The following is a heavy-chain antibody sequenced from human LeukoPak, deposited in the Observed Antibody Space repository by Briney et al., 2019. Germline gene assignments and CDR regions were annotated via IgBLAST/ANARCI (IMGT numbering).Heavy chain of an antibody. Sequence: ASVKVSCKASGGTFSSYAISWVRQAPGQGLEWMGGIIPIFGTANYAQKFQGRVTITADESTSTAYMELSSLKSEDTAVYYCAKKIVGTTHFDCWGQGILVTVSS. J-gene: IGHJ4*02. CDR3: AKKIVGTTHFDC. V-gene: IGHV1-69*13. D-gene: IGHD1/OR15-1a*01. CDR1: GGTFSSYA. CDR2: IIPIFGTA.